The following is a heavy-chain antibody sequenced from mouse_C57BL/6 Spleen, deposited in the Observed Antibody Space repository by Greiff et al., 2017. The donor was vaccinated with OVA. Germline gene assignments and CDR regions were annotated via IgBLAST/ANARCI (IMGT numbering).Heavy chain of an antibody. V-gene: IGHV1-61*01. CDR2: IYPSDSET. CDR1: GYTFTSYW. D-gene: IGHD2-4*01. Sequence: QVQLQQPGAELVRPGSSVKLSCKASGYTFTSYWMDWVKQRPGQGLEWIGNIYPSDSETHYNQKFKDKATLTVDKSSSTAYMQLSSLTSEYSAVYYCARRIYDYVSLDYWGQGTTLTVSS. J-gene: IGHJ2*01. CDR3: ARRIYDYVSLDY.